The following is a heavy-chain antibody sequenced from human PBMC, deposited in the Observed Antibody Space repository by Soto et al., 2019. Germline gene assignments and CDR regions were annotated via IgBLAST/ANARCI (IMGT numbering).Heavy chain of an antibody. CDR2: IYYSEST. CDR1: GGSISSSTYY. Sequence: QLQLQESGPGLVKPSETLSLTCTVSGGSISSSTYYWGWIRQPPGKGLEWIGRIYYSESTYYNPSLQSRVTISVDTSKNQFSLKLSSVTAAYTDVYHCAPMTIFGVVPNYLDYWGQGTLVTVSS. D-gene: IGHD3-3*01. J-gene: IGHJ4*02. V-gene: IGHV4-39*01. CDR3: APMTIFGVVPNYLDY.